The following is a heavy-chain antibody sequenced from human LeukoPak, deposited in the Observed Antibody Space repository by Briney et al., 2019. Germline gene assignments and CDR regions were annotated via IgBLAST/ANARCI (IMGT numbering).Heavy chain of an antibody. V-gene: IGHV3-7*01. CDR2: IKKDGSEK. D-gene: IGHD5-18*01. J-gene: IGHJ4*02. CDR3: ARDLSGIAGYTYGRGIDY. Sequence: GGSLRLSCAASGFTFSSHWMSWVRQAPGKGLEWVANIKKDGSEKYYVDAVKGRFTISRGNAKTSLYLQMNSLRAEDTAGYYCARDLSGIAGYTYGRGIDYWGQGTLVTVSS. CDR1: GFTFSSHW.